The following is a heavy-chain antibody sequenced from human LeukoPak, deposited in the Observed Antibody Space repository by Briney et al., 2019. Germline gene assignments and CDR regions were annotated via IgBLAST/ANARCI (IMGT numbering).Heavy chain of an antibody. J-gene: IGHJ4*02. V-gene: IGHV4-34*01. Sequence: PSETLSLTCAVYGGSFSGYYWSWIRQPPGKGLEWIGEINHSGSTNYNPSLKGRVTISVDTSKNQFSLKLSSVTAADTAVYYCARGGDVDTAMGDFDYWGQGTLVTVSS. D-gene: IGHD5-18*01. CDR2: INHSGST. CDR1: GGSFSGYY. CDR3: ARGGDVDTAMGDFDY.